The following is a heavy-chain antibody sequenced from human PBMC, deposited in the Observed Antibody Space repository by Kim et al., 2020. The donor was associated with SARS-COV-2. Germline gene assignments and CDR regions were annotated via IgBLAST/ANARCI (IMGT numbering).Heavy chain of an antibody. CDR1: GYTLTSYV. V-gene: IGHV7-4-1*02. J-gene: IGHJ6*02. CDR3: ARTYSSGWYTSLLGYYYYGMDV. CDR2: INTNTGNP. D-gene: IGHD6-19*01. Sequence: ASVKVSCKASGYTLTSYVMNWVRQAPGQGLEWMGWINTNTGNPTYAQGFTGRFVFSLDTSVSTAYLQISSLKAEDTAVYYCARTYSSGWYTSLLGYYYYGMDVWGQGTTVTVSS.